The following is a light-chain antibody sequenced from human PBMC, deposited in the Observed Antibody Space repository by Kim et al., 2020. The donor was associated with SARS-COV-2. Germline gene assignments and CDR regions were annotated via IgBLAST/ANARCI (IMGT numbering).Light chain of an antibody. V-gene: IGLV3-19*01. CDR1: SLRNFY. CDR3: NCRDKKTQHAV. Sequence: SSELTQDPAVSVALGQTVEITCRGDSLRNFYAAWYQQKPGQAPLLVMSRDTRRPSGITDRFSGSSSGDTASLSITGAQAEDEADYHCNCRDKKTQHAVFG. CDR2: RDT. J-gene: IGLJ3*02.